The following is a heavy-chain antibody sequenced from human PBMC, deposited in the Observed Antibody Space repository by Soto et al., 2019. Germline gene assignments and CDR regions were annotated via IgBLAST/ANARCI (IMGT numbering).Heavy chain of an antibody. CDR3: ARGRYGDY. J-gene: IGHJ4*02. D-gene: IGHD1-1*01. V-gene: IGHV1-18*01. CDR2: ISAHNGNT. Sequence: QVHLVQSGAEVKKPGASVKVSCKGSGYAFTTYGITWVRQAPGQGLEWMGWISAHNGNTNYAQKLQGRVTVTRDTSKRTAYMELRSLGSDDTAVYYCARGRYGDYWGQGALVTVSS. CDR1: GYAFTTYG.